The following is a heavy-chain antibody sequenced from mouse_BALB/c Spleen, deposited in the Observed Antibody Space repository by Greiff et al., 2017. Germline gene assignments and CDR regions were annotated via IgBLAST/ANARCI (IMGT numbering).Heavy chain of an antibody. J-gene: IGHJ4*01. V-gene: IGHV5-17*02. CDR1: GFTFSSFG. CDR3: ARSRGAKDAMDY. CDR2: ISSGSSTI. Sequence: EVKLVESGGGLVQPGGSRKLSCAASGFTFSSFGMHWVRQAPEKGLEWVAYISSGSSTIYYADTVKGRFTISRDNPKNTLFLQMTSLRSEDTAMYYCARSRGAKDAMDYWGQGTSVTVSS.